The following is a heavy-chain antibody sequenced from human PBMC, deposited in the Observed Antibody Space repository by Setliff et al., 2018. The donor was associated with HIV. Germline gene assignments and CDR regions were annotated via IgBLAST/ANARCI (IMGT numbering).Heavy chain of an antibody. Sequence: LRLSCAASGFTFSRYTMNWVRQAPGKGLEWVSYIGTTSSTIYYADSVKGRFTISRDNAKNSLYLQMNSLRAEDTAVYYCARDLPSGAFDIWGLGTMVTVSS. J-gene: IGHJ3*02. CDR3: ARDLPSGAFDI. V-gene: IGHV3-48*04. CDR1: GFTFSRYT. D-gene: IGHD6-25*01. CDR2: IGTTSSTI.